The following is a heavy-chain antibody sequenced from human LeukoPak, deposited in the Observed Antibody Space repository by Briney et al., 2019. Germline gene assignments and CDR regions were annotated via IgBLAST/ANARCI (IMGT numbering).Heavy chain of an antibody. D-gene: IGHD3-10*01. J-gene: IGHJ4*02. CDR2: MNPNSGNT. CDR3: ARGKIRYGSGSYYQRYYYFDY. CDR1: GYTITSYD. Sequence: ASVKVSCKASGYTITSYDINWVRQATGQGLEWMGWMNPNSGNTGYAQKFQGRVTMTRNTSISTAYMELSSLRSEDTAVYYCARGKIRYGSGSYYQRYYYFDYWGQGTLVTVSS. V-gene: IGHV1-8*01.